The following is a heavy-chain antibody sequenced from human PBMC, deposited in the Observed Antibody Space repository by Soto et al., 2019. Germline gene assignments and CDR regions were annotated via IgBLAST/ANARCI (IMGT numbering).Heavy chain of an antibody. CDR2: ISYDGSNK. Sequence: GGSLRLSCAASGFTFSSYAMHWVRQAPGKGLEWVAVISYDGSNKYYADSVKGRFTISRDNSKNTLYLQMNSLRAEDTAVYYCARAPVLRYFDGSAAFDIWGQGTMVTVSS. J-gene: IGHJ3*02. V-gene: IGHV3-30-3*01. CDR1: GFTFSSYA. D-gene: IGHD3-9*01. CDR3: ARAPVLRYFDGSAAFDI.